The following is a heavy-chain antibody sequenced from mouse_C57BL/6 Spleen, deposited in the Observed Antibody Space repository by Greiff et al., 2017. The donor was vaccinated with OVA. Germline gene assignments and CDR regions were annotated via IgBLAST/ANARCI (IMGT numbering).Heavy chain of an antibody. D-gene: IGHD2-1*01. Sequence: QVQLQQPGAELVMPGASVKLSCKASGYTFTSYWMHWVKQRPGQGLEWIGEIDPSDSYTNYNQKFKGKSTLTVDKSSSTAYMQLSSLTSEDSAVDDCARWSYGSPYYAMDYWGQGTSVTVSA. CDR3: ARWSYGSPYYAMDY. CDR2: IDPSDSYT. V-gene: IGHV1-69*01. CDR1: GYTFTSYW. J-gene: IGHJ4*01.